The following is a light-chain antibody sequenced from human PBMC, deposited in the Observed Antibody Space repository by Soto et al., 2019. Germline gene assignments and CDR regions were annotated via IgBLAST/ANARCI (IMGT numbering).Light chain of an antibody. J-gene: IGLJ7*01. Sequence: QPVLTQSPSASGTPGQIFTISCSGSSSNIGSNSVYWYQQLPGTAPKLLIYRNNQRPSGVPDRFSGSRSGTSASLAISGLRSEDEADYHCAAWDDSLSGPVFGGGTQLTVL. CDR2: RNN. V-gene: IGLV1-47*01. CDR3: AAWDDSLSGPV. CDR1: SSNIGSNS.